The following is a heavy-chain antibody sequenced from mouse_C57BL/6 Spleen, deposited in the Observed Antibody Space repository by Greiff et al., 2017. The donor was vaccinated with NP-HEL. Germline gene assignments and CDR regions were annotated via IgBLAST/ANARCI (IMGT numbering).Heavy chain of an antibody. D-gene: IGHD3-1*01. Sequence: EVHLVESGGGLVKPGGSLKLSCAASGFTFSDYGMHWVRQAPEKGLEWVAYISSGSSTIYYADTVKGRFTISRDNAKNTLFLQMTSLRSEDTAMYYCARPLGTYYAMDYWGQGTSVTVSS. V-gene: IGHV5-17*01. CDR2: ISSGSSTI. CDR1: GFTFSDYG. J-gene: IGHJ4*01. CDR3: ARPLGTYYAMDY.